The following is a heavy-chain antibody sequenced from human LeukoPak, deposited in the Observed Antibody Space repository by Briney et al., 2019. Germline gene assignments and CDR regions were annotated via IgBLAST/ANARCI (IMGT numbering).Heavy chain of an antibody. J-gene: IGHJ4*02. Sequence: SVKVSCKASGGTFSSYAISWVRQAPGQGLEWMGGIIPIFGTANYAQKFQGRLTVTRDMSTSTVYMELSSLGSEDTAVYYCARDRGVLRYFDWLFEFDYWGQGTLVTVSS. CDR1: GGTFSSYA. D-gene: IGHD3-9*01. V-gene: IGHV1-69*05. CDR2: IIPIFGTA. CDR3: ARDRGVLRYFDWLFEFDY.